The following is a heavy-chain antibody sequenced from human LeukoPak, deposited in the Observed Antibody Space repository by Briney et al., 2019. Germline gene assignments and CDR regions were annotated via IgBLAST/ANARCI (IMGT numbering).Heavy chain of an antibody. V-gene: IGHV7-4-1*02. CDR2: INTNTGNP. J-gene: IGHJ4*02. CDR1: GYTFTSYA. D-gene: IGHD6-13*01. Sequence: ASVKVSCKASGYTFTSYAMNWVRQAPGQGLEWMGWINTNTGNPTYAQGFTGRFVFSLDTSVSTAYLQISSLKAEDTAVYYCATEQQQSDPPLFDYWGQGTLVTVSS. CDR3: ATEQQQSDPPLFDY.